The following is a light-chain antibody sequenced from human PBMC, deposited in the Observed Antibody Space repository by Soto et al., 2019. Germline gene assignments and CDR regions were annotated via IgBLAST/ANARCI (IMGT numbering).Light chain of an antibody. CDR3: AAWDNSLVGGPA. CDR1: NSNIGSKY. V-gene: IGLV1-47*01. J-gene: IGLJ2*01. Sequence: QSVLTQLPSASGTPGQRGTISCSGSNSNIGSKYVYWYKQLPGTAPKLLLYRNNQRPSWVHDRFSGSKSGTSASLAISGIRSEDEADYYCAAWDNSLVGGPAFGGGTKVTVL. CDR2: RNN.